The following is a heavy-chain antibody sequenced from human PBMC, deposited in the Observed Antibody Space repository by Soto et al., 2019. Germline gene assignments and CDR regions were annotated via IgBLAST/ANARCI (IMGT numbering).Heavy chain of an antibody. J-gene: IGHJ1*01. CDR3: ARDNVCYHDSSGYPGDFQH. CDR2: ITPSGGST. CDR1: GYTFISYY. Sequence: ASVKVSCKASGYTFISYYIHWVRQAPGQGLEWMGIITPSGGSTSYAQKVQGRVTMTRDTSTSTVYMELSSLRSEDTAVYYCARDNVCYHDSSGYPGDFQHWGQGTLVTVSS. V-gene: IGHV1-46*01. D-gene: IGHD3-22*01.